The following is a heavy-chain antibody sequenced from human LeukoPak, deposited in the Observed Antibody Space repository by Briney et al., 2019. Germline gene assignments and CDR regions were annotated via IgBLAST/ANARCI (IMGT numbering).Heavy chain of an antibody. Sequence: SETLSLTCAVYGASLSNYYWSWIRQHPGKGLEWIGYIYYSGTTYYNPSLKSRVSISVDTSKNHFSLKMSSVTVADTAVYYCARAHIGNDLFIDYWGQGTLVTVSS. J-gene: IGHJ4*02. CDR3: ARAHIGNDLFIDY. CDR2: IYYSGTT. CDR1: GASLSNYY. D-gene: IGHD2-21*01. V-gene: IGHV4-31*11.